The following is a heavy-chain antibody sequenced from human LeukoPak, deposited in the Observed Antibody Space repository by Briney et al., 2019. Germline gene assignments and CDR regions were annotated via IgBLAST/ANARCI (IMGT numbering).Heavy chain of an antibody. J-gene: IGHJ4*02. V-gene: IGHV3-30*18. CDR2: ISYDGSNK. Sequence: GGSLRLSCAASGFTFSSYGMHWVRQAPGKGLEWVAVISYDGSNKYYADSVKGRFTISRDNSKNTLYLQMNSLRAEDTAVYYCAKDSSVLRGGGREGLFDYWGQGTLVAVSS. D-gene: IGHD3-3*01. CDR3: AKDSSVLRGGGREGLFDY. CDR1: GFTFSSYG.